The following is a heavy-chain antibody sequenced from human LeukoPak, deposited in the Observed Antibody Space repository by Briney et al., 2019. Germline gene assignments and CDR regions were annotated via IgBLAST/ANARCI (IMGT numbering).Heavy chain of an antibody. J-gene: IGHJ4*02. V-gene: IGHV3-21*01. CDR1: GFTFSSYA. CDR3: ARAGEWIQPHYYFDY. CDR2: ISSSSSYI. D-gene: IGHD5-18*01. Sequence: PGGSLRLSCAASGFTFSSYAMSWVRQAPGKGLEWVSSISSSSSYIYYADSVKGRFTISRDNAKNSLYLQMNSLRAEDTAVYYCARAGEWIQPHYYFDYWGQGTLVTVSS.